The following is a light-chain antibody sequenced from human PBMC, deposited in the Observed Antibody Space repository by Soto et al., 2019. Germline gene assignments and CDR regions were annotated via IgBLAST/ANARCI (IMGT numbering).Light chain of an antibody. J-gene: IGKJ4*01. CDR3: QQRWSWPIT. Sequence: ETMMTQSPDTLSVSLGERATLSCRASQSLRSSLAWYQQKPGQAPRLLIYDASNRATGIPARFRGSESGTDFTLTISSLEFADSAVYYCQQRWSWPITFGGGTKVDIK. V-gene: IGKV3-11*01. CDR1: QSLRSS. CDR2: DAS.